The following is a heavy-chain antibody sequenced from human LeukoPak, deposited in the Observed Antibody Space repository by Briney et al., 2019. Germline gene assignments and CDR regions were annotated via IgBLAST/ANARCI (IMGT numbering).Heavy chain of an antibody. CDR3: ARVNPYQSSTYYYDT. CDR1: GVSISNYY. V-gene: IGHV4-59*01. CDR2: ISYSGST. J-gene: IGHJ5*02. Sequence: SETLSLTCTVSGVSISNYYWDWIRQPPGKGLEWIGNISYSGSTNYHPSLKGRVTISLDTSNNQFSLKLSSVTAADTAVYYCARVNPYQSSTYYYDTWGQGTLVTVSS. D-gene: IGHD3-22*01.